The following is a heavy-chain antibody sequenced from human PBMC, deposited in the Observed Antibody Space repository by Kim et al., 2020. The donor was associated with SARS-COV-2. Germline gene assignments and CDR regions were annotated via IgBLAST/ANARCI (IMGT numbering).Heavy chain of an antibody. CDR2: IYYSGST. V-gene: IGHV4-39*01. CDR3: ARSNLRRPPDY. D-gene: IGHD4-17*01. CDR1: GGSISSSSYY. Sequence: SETLSLTCTVSGGSISSSSYYWGWIRQPPGKGLEWIGSIYYSGSTYYNPSLKSRVTISVDTSKNQFSLKLSSVTAADTAVYYCARSNLRRPPDYWGQGTLVTVSS. J-gene: IGHJ4*02.